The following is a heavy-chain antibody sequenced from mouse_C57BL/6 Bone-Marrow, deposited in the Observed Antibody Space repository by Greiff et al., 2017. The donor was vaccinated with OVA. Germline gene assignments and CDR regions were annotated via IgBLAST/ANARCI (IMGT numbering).Heavy chain of an antibody. CDR3: ARYGYGGSYFDY. V-gene: IGHV1-52*01. D-gene: IGHD2-2*01. J-gene: IGHJ2*01. Sequence: QVQLQQPGAELVRPGSSVKLSCKASGYTFTSYWMHWVKQRPIQGLEWIGNIDPSDSETHYNQKFKDKATLTVDKSSSTAYMQLSSLTSEDSAVDYCARYGYGGSYFDYWGQGTTLTVSS. CDR1: GYTFTSYW. CDR2: IDPSDSET.